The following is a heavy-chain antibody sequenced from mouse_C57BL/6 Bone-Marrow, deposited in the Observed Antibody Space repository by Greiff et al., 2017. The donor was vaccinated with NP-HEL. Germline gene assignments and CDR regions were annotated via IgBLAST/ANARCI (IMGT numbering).Heavy chain of an antibody. J-gene: IGHJ2*01. CDR2: IYPGSGNT. D-gene: IGHD3-2*02. CDR3: ARGGGQLRLPY. V-gene: IGHV1-76*01. Sequence: VQLQQSGAELVRPGASVKLSCKASGYTFTDYYINWVKQRPGQGLEWIARIYPGSGNTYYNEKFKGKATLTAEKSSSTAYMQLSSLTSEDSAVYFGARGGGQLRLPYWGQGTTLTVSS. CDR1: GYTFTDYY.